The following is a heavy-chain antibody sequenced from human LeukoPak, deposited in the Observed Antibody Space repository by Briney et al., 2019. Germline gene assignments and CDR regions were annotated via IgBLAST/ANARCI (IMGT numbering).Heavy chain of an antibody. Sequence: PGRSLRLSCAASGFIFSSYGMNWVRQAPGKGLEWVSYISGTGTTIYYADSAKGRFTVSRDNAKYSLHLQMDSLRADDTAVYSCARGGLGSWTFDSWGQGTLVTVSS. CDR2: ISGTGTTI. CDR3: ARGGLGSWTFDS. J-gene: IGHJ5*01. CDR1: GFIFSSYG. V-gene: IGHV3-48*04. D-gene: IGHD3-10*01.